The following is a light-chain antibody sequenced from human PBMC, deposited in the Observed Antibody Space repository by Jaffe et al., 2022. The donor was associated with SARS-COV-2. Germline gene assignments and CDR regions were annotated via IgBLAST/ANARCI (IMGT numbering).Light chain of an antibody. CDR1: SSNIGSNA. V-gene: IGLV1-44*01. CDR3: AAWDDSLNGLWV. J-gene: IGLJ3*02. Sequence: QSVLTQPPSASGTPGQRVTISCSGSSSNIGSNAVNWYQQFPGTAPKLLIYRNNQRPSGVPDRFSGSKSGTSASLAISGLQSEDEADYYCAAWDDSLNGLWVFGGGTKLTVL. CDR2: RNN.